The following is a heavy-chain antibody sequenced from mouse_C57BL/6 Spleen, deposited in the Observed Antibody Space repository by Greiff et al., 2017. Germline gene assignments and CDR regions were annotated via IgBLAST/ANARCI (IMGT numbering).Heavy chain of an antibody. Sequence: QVQLQQPGAELVKPGASVKLSCKASGYTFTSYWMHWVKQRPGRGLEWIGRIDPNRGGTKYNEKFKSKATLTVDKPSRTAYMQLSSLTSEDAAVYYCSRVATVVATSNYYAMDYWGQGTSVTVSS. CDR1: GYTFTSYW. CDR2: IDPNRGGT. D-gene: IGHD1-1*01. J-gene: IGHJ4*01. CDR3: SRVATVVATSNYYAMDY. V-gene: IGHV1-72*01.